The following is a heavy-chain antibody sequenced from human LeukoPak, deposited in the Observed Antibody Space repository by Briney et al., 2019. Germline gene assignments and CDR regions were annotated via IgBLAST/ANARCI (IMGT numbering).Heavy chain of an antibody. V-gene: IGHV3-15*01. D-gene: IGHD1-26*01. CDR2: IKTDNAGGTT. CDR3: TTIYMGATFDF. Sequence: GGSLRLSCAASGFTFSAYDMNWVRQAPGKGLEWVGRIKTDNAGGTTDYAAPVKGRFTISGDDSDSTLYLQMHSLKTEDTAIYYCTTIYMGATFDFWGQGALVAVSS. J-gene: IGHJ4*02. CDR1: GFTFSAYD.